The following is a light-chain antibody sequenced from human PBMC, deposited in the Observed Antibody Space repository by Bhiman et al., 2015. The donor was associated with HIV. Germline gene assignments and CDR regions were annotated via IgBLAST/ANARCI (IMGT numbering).Light chain of an antibody. J-gene: IGLJ1*01. CDR2: QDN. Sequence: SYELTQPPSLSVSPGQTASITCSGDKLGHKYACWYQQKPGQSPVLVIYQDNKRPSGIPERFSGSNSGNTATLTISGTQAMDEADYYCQAWDSSTFYVFGTGTKVTVL. CDR3: QAWDSSTFYV. V-gene: IGLV3-1*01. CDR1: KLGHKY.